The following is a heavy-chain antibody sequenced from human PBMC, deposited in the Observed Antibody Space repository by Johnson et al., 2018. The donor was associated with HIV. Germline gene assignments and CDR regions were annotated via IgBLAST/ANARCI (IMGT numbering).Heavy chain of an antibody. CDR1: GFTFDDYA. CDR3: ARAEIYEGRVGDFAFDI. Sequence: VLLVESGGAVVQPGGSLRLSCAASGFTFDDYAMHWVRQPPGNGLEWVSLIRWDGSITSYVDSVRGRFTISRDNSRNSLYLQMKSLRAEDTALYYCARAEIYEGRVGDFAFDIWGRGTMVTVS. J-gene: IGHJ3*02. CDR2: IRWDGSIT. V-gene: IGHV3-43D*03. D-gene: IGHD3-10*01.